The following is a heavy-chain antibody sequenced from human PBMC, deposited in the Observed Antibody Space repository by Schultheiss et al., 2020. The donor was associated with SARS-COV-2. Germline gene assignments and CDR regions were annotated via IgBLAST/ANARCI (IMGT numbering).Heavy chain of an antibody. CDR1: GFTFSSYA. CDR2: ISSSGSTI. Sequence: GGSLRLSCAASGFTFSSYAMSWIRQAPGKGLEWVSYISSSGSTIYYADSVKGRFTISRDNAKNSLYLQMNSLRAEDTAVYYCARDVRAAAGDAFDIWGQGTMVTVSS. J-gene: IGHJ3*02. CDR3: ARDVRAAAGDAFDI. D-gene: IGHD6-13*01. V-gene: IGHV3-11*04.